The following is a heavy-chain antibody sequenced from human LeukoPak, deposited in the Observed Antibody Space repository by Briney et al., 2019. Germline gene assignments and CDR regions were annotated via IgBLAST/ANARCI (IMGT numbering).Heavy chain of an antibody. D-gene: IGHD6-6*01. Sequence: GGSLRLSCAASGLTFTTYWMSWVRQAPGKGLEWVSAISGSGGSTYYADSVKGRFTISRDNSKNTLYLQMNSLRAEDTAVYYCAKGSWSSSSMYYYYYGMDVWGQGTTVTVSS. V-gene: IGHV3-23*01. CDR1: GLTFTTYW. CDR2: ISGSGGST. J-gene: IGHJ6*02. CDR3: AKGSWSSSSMYYYYYGMDV.